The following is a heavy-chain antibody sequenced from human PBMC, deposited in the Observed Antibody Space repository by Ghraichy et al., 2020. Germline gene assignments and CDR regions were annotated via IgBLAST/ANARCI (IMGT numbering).Heavy chain of an antibody. D-gene: IGHD5-24*01. CDR3: ARDSRKADSNFVDYFDS. CDR2: ISYSGST. J-gene: IGHJ4*02. CDR1: GGSITSYTYS. V-gene: IGHV4-31*01. Sequence: TLSLTCTVSGGSITSYTYSWTWIPQFPGNALEWIVNISYSGSTSYNPSLKSPVTISVDTSKNQFSLHLASVTAADTAVCFCARDSRKADSNFVDYFDSWGQGTLVTVSS.